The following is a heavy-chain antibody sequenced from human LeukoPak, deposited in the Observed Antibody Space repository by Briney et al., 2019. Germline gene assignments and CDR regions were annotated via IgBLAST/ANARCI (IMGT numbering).Heavy chain of an antibody. V-gene: IGHV3-23*01. CDR2: VSASGAGT. J-gene: IGHJ4*02. CDR3: ANNGGVAVAGSFDN. CDR1: GFTFDSYA. Sequence: GGSLRLSCAASGFTFDSYAMTWVRQAPGKGLGWVSTVSASGAGTYYADSVKGRFTTSRDNSKNTLYLQMNYLRAEDTAVYYCANNGGVAVAGSFDNWGQGTLVTVSS. D-gene: IGHD6-19*01.